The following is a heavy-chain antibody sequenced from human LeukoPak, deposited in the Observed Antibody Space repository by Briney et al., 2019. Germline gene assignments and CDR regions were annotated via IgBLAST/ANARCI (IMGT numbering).Heavy chain of an antibody. V-gene: IGHV1-2*02. J-gene: IGHJ4*02. D-gene: IGHD3-10*01. CDR1: GCTFTGYY. CDR3: ARAGSVLLWFGELFGY. Sequence: GASVKVSCKASGCTFTGYYMHWVRQAPGQGLEWMGWINPNSGGTNYAQKFQGRVTMTRDTSISTAYMELSRLRSDDTAVYYCARAGSVLLWFGELFGYWGQGTLVTVSS. CDR2: INPNSGGT.